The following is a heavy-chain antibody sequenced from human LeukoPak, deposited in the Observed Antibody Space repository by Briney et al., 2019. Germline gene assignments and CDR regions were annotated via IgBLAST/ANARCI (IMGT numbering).Heavy chain of an antibody. CDR3: ASYDSSGYYFG. V-gene: IGHV1-46*01. J-gene: IGHJ4*02. CDR1: GYTFTSYY. D-gene: IGHD3-22*01. Sequence: GASVKVSCKASGYTFTSYYMHWVRQAPGQGLEWMGIINPSGGSTSYAQKFQGRVTMTRDTSTSTAYMELSSLRSEDTAVYYCASYDSSGYYFGWGQGTLVTVSS. CDR2: INPSGGST.